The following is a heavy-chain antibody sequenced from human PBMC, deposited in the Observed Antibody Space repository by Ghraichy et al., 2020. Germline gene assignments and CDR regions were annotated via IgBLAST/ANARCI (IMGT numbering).Heavy chain of an antibody. D-gene: IGHD6-6*01. CDR2: IYYSGST. Sequence: SLTCTVSGGSITNYYWSWIRQPPGRGLEWIGYIYYSGSTNYNPSLKSRVTISVDTSKNQFSLRLTSVTAADTAVYYCARDWGGLYSSSVVWGQGTLVTVSS. J-gene: IGHJ4*02. CDR1: GGSITNYY. CDR3: ARDWGGLYSSSVV. V-gene: IGHV4-59*01.